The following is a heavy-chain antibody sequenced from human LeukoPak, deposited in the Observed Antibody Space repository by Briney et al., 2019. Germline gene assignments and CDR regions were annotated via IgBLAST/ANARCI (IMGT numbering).Heavy chain of an antibody. CDR1: GYTFTCNH. CDR2: INPNGGGT. J-gene: IGHJ4*02. Sequence: GASVKVSCKASGYTFTCNHIHWVRQAPGQGFEWVGMINPNGGGTSSAQKFQGRVTLTRDTSSSTVYMDLSSLRSEDTAIYYCARRGGCISTSCNLDYWGQGTLVTVSS. V-gene: IGHV1-46*03. D-gene: IGHD2-2*01. CDR3: ARRGGCISTSCNLDY.